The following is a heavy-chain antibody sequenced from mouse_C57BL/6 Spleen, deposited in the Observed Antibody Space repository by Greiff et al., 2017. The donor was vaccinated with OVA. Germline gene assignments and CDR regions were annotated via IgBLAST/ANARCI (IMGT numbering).Heavy chain of an antibody. V-gene: IGHV1-67*01. J-gene: IGHJ1*03. CDR1: GYTFTDYA. CDR2: ISTYYGDA. Sequence: QVQLKESGPELVRPGVSVKISCKGSGYTFTDYAMHWVKQSHAKSLEWIGVISTYYGDASYNQKFKGKATMTVDKSSSTAYMELARLTSEDSAVYYCARNYYGSSYWYFDVWGTGTTVTVSS. D-gene: IGHD1-1*01. CDR3: ARNYYGSSYWYFDV.